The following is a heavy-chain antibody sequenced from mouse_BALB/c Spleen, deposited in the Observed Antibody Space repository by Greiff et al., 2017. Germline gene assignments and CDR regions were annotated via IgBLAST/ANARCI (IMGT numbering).Heavy chain of an antibody. J-gene: IGHJ3*01. D-gene: IGHD3-3*01. CDR3: AEGDGAY. Sequence: EVKLQESGAELVKPGASVKLSCTASGFNIKDTYMHWVKQRPEQGLEWIGRIDPANGNTKYDPKFQGKATITADTSSNTAYLQLSSLTSEDTAVYYCAEGDGAYWGQGTLVTVSA. V-gene: IGHV14-3*02. CDR1: GFNIKDTY. CDR2: IDPANGNT.